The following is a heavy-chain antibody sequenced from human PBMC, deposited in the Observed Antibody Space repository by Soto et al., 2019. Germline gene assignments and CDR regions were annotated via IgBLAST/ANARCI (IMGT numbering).Heavy chain of an antibody. CDR3: AHARNLITEDAQVGDFDY. Sequence: QITLKESGPTQVKPTQTLTLTCSFSGFSLNTDGEGVGWVRQLPVEPLEWVALIYWDDDEVHSPSLQTSLTITKAPPKNQVLLIITNLDPVETATYYCAHARNLITEDAQVGDFDYWGQGTLVTVSS. D-gene: IGHD3-10*01. CDR2: IYWDDDE. CDR1: GFSLNTDGEG. V-gene: IGHV2-5*02. J-gene: IGHJ4*02.